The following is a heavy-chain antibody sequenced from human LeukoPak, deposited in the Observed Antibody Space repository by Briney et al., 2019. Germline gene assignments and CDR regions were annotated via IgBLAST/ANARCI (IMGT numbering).Heavy chain of an antibody. J-gene: IGHJ3*02. CDR3: ARPSGSSWYPAFDM. V-gene: IGHV3-74*01. Sequence: GGSLRLSCAASGFTLSTYWMHWVRQAPGKGLVWVSRINPDGSTTTYADSVEGRFTISRDNAKNSLFLEMNSLRAEDTAVYYCARPSGSSWYPAFDMWGQGTMVTVSS. CDR2: INPDGSTT. D-gene: IGHD6-13*01. CDR1: GFTLSTYW.